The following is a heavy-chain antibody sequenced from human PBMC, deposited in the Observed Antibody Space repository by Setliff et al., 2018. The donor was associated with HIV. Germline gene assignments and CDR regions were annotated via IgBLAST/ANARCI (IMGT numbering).Heavy chain of an antibody. J-gene: IGHJ4*02. CDR3: ARLPGYCSTSSYYGYLDY. V-gene: IGHV3-21*01. CDR2: ISSSGGYI. Sequence: PGGSLRLSCTTSGFTFGDYALSWVRQAPGEGLEWVSSISSSGGYIYYADSVKGRFTIFRDNAKKSVYLELNSLRAEDTAVYYCARLPGYCSTSSYYGYLDYWGQGTLVTVSS. CDR1: GFTFGDYA. D-gene: IGHD2-2*01.